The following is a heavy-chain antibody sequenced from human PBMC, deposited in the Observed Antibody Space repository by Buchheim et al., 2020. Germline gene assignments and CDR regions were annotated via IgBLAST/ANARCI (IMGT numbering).Heavy chain of an antibody. V-gene: IGHV3-48*04. J-gene: IGHJ4*02. CDR2: IASNTVTT. Sequence: EVQLVESGGGLVQPGGSLRLSCAASGFSFNNFGMNWVRQAPGKGLEWVAYIASNTVTTYYADSVKGRFIISRDNAKNSVYLQMNRLRAEDTAVYYCARSTPEIPVVSAFDYWGQGTL. CDR3: ARSTPEIPVVSAFDY. D-gene: IGHD1-14*01. CDR1: GFSFNNFG.